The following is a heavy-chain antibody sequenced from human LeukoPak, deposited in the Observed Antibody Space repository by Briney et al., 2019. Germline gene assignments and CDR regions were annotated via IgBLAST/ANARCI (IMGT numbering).Heavy chain of an antibody. CDR1: GYTFTGYY. CDR3: ASSPLTVAGSFDY. V-gene: IGHV1-2*06. D-gene: IGHD6-19*01. J-gene: IGHJ4*02. CDR2: INPNSGGT. Sequence: ASVKVSCKASGYTFTGYYMHWVRQAPGQGREWMGRINPNSGGTNYAQKFQGRVTMTRGTSISTAYMELSRLRSDDTAVYYCASSPLTVAGSFDYWGQGTLVTVSS.